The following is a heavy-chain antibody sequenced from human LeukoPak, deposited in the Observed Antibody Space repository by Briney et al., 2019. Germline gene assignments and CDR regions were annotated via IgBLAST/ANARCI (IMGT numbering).Heavy chain of an antibody. CDR1: GYTFTGYY. D-gene: IGHD2-15*01. Sequence: ASVKVSCKASGYTFTGYYMHWVRQAPGQGLEWMGWINPNSGGTNYAQKFQGWVTMTRDTSISTAYMELSRLRSDDTAVYYCARDGYCSGDSCYHHFDYWGQGTLVTVSS. V-gene: IGHV1-2*04. CDR3: ARDGYCSGDSCYHHFDY. J-gene: IGHJ4*02. CDR2: INPNSGGT.